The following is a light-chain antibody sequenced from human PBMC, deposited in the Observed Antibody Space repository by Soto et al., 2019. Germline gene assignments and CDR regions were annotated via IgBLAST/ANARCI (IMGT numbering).Light chain of an antibody. CDR3: QQYYSTPPT. J-gene: IGKJ1*01. CDR1: QSVLYSSNNKNY. CDR2: WAS. V-gene: IGKV4-1*01. Sequence: DIVMTQSPDSLAVSLGERATINCKSSQSVLYSSNNKNYLAWYQQKLGQPPKLLIYWASTRESGVPDRFSGSGSWTDFNLTISSLQAEDVAVYYCQQYYSTPPTFGQGTKVEIK.